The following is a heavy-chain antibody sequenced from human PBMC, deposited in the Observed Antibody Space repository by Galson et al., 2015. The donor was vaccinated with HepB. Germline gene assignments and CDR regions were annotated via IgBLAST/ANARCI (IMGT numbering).Heavy chain of an antibody. J-gene: IGHJ1*01. V-gene: IGHV3-66*01. CDR1: GFTVNKNY. Sequence: SLRLSCAASGFTVNKNYINWVRQAPGKGLEWVSVIYSGGSTSYADPVQGRFTISRDTSKNTVFLQMNSLRVEDTAMYFCTRALGAVAGEYFQPWGQGTLVTVSS. CDR3: TRALGAVAGEYFQP. CDR2: IYSGGST. D-gene: IGHD6-19*01.